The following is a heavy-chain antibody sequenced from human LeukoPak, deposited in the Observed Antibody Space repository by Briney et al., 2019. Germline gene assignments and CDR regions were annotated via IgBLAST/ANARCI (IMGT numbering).Heavy chain of an antibody. CDR2: ISGSGGST. J-gene: IGHJ4*02. V-gene: IGHV3-23*01. D-gene: IGHD3-10*01. CDR1: GFTFSSYA. CDR3: AKVLLWFGELPYYFDY. Sequence: PGGSLRLSCAASGFTFSSYAMSWVRQAPGKGLEWVSAISGSGGSTYYADSVKGRFTISRDNSKNTLYLRMNGLRAEDTAVYYCAKVLLWFGELPYYFDYWGQGTLVTVSS.